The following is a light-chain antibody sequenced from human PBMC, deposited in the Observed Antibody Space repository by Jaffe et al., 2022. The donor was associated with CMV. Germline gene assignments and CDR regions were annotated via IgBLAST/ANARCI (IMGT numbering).Light chain of an antibody. Sequence: EIVMTQSPGTLSVSPGERATLSCRASQSVSSKLAWYQQRPGQAPRLLIYGASTRATGIPTRFSGSGSGTEFTLTISSLQSEDFAVYYCQQGNNWPFTFGPGTKVDIK. CDR3: QQGNNWPFT. V-gene: IGKV3-15*01. CDR2: GAS. CDR1: QSVSSK. J-gene: IGKJ3*01.